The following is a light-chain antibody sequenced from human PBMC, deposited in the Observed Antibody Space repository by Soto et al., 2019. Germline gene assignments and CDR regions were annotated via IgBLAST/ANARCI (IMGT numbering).Light chain of an antibody. Sequence: EIVMTQSPATLSASPGERATLSCRASQSVSSNLAWYQQKPGQAPRLLIYGASIRATGIPARFSGSESGTEFTLTISSLQSEDFAVYYCQQYNKWPLTFGGGTKV. CDR1: QSVSSN. J-gene: IGKJ4*01. CDR2: GAS. CDR3: QQYNKWPLT. V-gene: IGKV3D-15*01.